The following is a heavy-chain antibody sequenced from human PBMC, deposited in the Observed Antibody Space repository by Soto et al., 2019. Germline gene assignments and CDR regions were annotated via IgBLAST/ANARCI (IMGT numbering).Heavy chain of an antibody. CDR1: GYTFTSYG. J-gene: IGHJ5*02. Sequence: QVQLVQSGAEVKKPGASVKVSCKASGYTFTSYGISWVRQAPGQGLEWMGWISAYNGNTNYAQKLQGRVTMTTETPTRTAYMELRSLGSDDTAVYYCARAPRSSWYAPWGQGTLVTVPS. CDR3: ARAPRSSWYAP. V-gene: IGHV1-18*01. D-gene: IGHD6-13*01. CDR2: ISAYNGNT.